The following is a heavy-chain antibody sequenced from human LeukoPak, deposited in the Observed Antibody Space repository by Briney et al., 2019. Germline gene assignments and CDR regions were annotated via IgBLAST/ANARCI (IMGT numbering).Heavy chain of an antibody. D-gene: IGHD2-21*02. Sequence: PGGSLRLSCAASGFTVSSNYMSWVRQAPGKGLEWVSAIGSSGGSARYADSVKGRFTISRDNSKNTLYLQMNSLRGEDTAAYCCAKGCGGDCYRTDYWGQGTLVTVSS. J-gene: IGHJ4*02. CDR2: IGSSGGSA. CDR3: AKGCGGDCYRTDY. CDR1: GFTVSSNY. V-gene: IGHV3-23*01.